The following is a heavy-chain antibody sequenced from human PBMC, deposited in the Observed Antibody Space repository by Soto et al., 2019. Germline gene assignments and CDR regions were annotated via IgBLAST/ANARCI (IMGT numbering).Heavy chain of an antibody. CDR2: IYYSGST. CDR1: GGSISSGGYY. J-gene: IGHJ4*02. D-gene: IGHD6-6*01. CDR3: ARVELGGRNFDY. Sequence: SEILSLTCTVSGGSISSGGYYWSWIRQHPGKGLEWIGYIYYSGSTYYNPSLKSRVTISVDTSKNQFSLKLSSVTAADTAVYYCARVELGGRNFDYWGQGTLVTVSS. V-gene: IGHV4-31*03.